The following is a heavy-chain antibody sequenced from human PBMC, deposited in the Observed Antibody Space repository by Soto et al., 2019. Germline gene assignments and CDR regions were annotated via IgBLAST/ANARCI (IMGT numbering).Heavy chain of an antibody. D-gene: IGHD1-26*01. V-gene: IGHV3-11*01. CDR1: GFTFSDYY. CDR2: ISSSGSTI. J-gene: IGHJ3*02. CDR3: ASPIVGATRDDAFDI. Sequence: GGSLRLSCAASGFTFSDYYMSWIRQAPGKWLEWVSYISSSGSTIYYADSVKGRFTISRDNAKNSLYLQMNSLRAEDTAVYYCASPIVGATRDDAFDIWGQGXMVTV.